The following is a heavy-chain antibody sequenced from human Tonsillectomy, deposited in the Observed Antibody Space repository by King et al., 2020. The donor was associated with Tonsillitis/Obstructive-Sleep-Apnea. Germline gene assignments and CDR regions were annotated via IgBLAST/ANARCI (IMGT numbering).Heavy chain of an antibody. V-gene: IGHV1-69*10. CDR2: IIPILGIA. CDR3: ASGGAAAKNYDY. Sequence: QLVQSGAEVKKPGSSVKVSCKASGGTFSSYAISWVRQAPGQGLEWMGGIIPILGIANYAQKFQGRVTITADKSTSTAYMGLSSLRSEHTAVYYCASGGAAAKNYDYWGQGTLVTVSS. CDR1: GGTFSSYA. J-gene: IGHJ4*02. D-gene: IGHD6-13*01.